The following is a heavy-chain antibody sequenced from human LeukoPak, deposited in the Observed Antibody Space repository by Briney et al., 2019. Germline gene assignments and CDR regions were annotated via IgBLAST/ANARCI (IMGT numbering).Heavy chain of an antibody. D-gene: IGHD6-19*01. CDR1: GYSFTSYW. J-gene: IGHJ5*02. V-gene: IGHV5-51*01. CDR3: ARVGIAVAAEGWFDP. Sequence: GESLKISCKGSGYSFTSYWIGWVRQMPGKGLEWMGIIYPGDSDTRYSPSFQGQVTISADKSISTAYLQWSSLKASDTAMYYCARVGIAVAAEGWFDPWGQGTLVTVSS. CDR2: IYPGDSDT.